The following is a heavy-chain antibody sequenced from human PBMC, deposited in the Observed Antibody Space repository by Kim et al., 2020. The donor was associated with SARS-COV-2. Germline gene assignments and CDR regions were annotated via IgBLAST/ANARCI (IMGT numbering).Heavy chain of an antibody. CDR3: AKARPYDILTGYRIRDFDY. V-gene: IGHV3-23*01. Sequence: RFTISRDNSKNTLYLQMNSLRAEDTAVYYCAKARPYDILTGYRIRDFDYWGQGTLVTVSS. D-gene: IGHD3-9*01. J-gene: IGHJ4*02.